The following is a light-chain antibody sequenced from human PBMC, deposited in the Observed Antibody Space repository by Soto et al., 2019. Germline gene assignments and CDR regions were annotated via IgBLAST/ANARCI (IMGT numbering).Light chain of an antibody. J-gene: IGLJ7*01. V-gene: IGLV2-23*02. Sequence: QSALTQPASESGSPGQSITISCTGTSSDVGSHNLVSWYQQHPGQAPKLMIYEVSKRPLGVSTRFSASKSVNTASLTISGLQAEDEADYYCCSYGGSRAVFGGGTQLTVL. CDR3: CSYGGSRAV. CDR2: EVS. CDR1: SSDVGSHNL.